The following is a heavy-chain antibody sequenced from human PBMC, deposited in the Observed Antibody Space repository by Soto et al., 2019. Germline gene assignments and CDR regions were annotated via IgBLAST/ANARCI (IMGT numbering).Heavy chain of an antibody. Sequence: LRLSCAASGFTFSSYSMNWVRQAPGKGPEWVSSISSSSSYIYYADSVKGRFTISRDNAKNSLYLQMNSLRAEDTAVYYCAKEASPFGTNAFDVWGHGTMVTIS. V-gene: IGHV3-21*01. D-gene: IGHD3-16*01. CDR3: AKEASPFGTNAFDV. CDR2: ISSSSSYI. J-gene: IGHJ3*01. CDR1: GFTFSSYS.